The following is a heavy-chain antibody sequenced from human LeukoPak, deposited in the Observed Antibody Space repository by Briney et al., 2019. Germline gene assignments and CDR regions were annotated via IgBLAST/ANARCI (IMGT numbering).Heavy chain of an antibody. J-gene: IGHJ4*02. V-gene: IGHV1-18*01. CDR1: GYTFTSYG. CDR2: ISAYNGNT. D-gene: IGHD3-22*01. CDR3: ARDLNQGIYDSSYHDY. Sequence: ASVKVSCKASGYTFTSYGISWVQQAPGQGLEWMGWISAYNGNTNYAQKLQGRVTMTTDTSTSTAYMELRSLRSDDTAVYYCARDLNQGIYDSSYHDYWGQGTLVTVSS.